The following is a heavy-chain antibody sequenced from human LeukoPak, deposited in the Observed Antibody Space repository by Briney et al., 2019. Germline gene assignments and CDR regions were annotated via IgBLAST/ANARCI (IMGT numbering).Heavy chain of an antibody. CDR3: VREGTGAYYQYYYMDV. CDR1: GFTFSDYY. V-gene: IGHV3-11*01. Sequence: MAGGSLRLSCAVSGFTFSDYYMSWIRQSRGKGLEWLSYISNSGSTAYYADSVKGRFTIYRDNAKNSLYLQMNSLRAEDTAVYYCVREGTGAYYQYYYMDVWGKGTTVTVSS. J-gene: IGHJ6*03. CDR2: ISNSGSTA. D-gene: IGHD3/OR15-3a*01.